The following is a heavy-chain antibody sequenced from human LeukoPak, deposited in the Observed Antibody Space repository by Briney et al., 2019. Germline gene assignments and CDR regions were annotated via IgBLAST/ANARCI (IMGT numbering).Heavy chain of an antibody. V-gene: IGHV1-2*02. D-gene: IGHD4-17*01. Sequence: ASVKVSCKASGYTFTGYYMHWVRQAPGQGLEWMGWINPNSGGTNYAQKFQGRVTMTRDTSISTAYMELSRLRSDDTAVYYCARGYGDYVGSQPDYWGQGTLVTVSS. J-gene: IGHJ4*02. CDR2: INPNSGGT. CDR1: GYTFTGYY. CDR3: ARGYGDYVGSQPDY.